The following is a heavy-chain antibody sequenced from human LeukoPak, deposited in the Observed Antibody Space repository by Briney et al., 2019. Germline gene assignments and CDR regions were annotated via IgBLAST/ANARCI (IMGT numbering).Heavy chain of an antibody. CDR1: GFTFSSYS. V-gene: IGHV3-21*01. D-gene: IGHD3-3*01. Sequence: GGSLRLSCAASGFTFSSYSMNWIRQAPGKGLEWVSSISSSSSYIYYADSVKGRFTISRDNAKNSLYLQMNSLRAEDTAVYYCARDGKNDFWSGYYSLFDYWGQGTLVTVSS. CDR2: ISSSSSYI. J-gene: IGHJ4*02. CDR3: ARDGKNDFWSGYYSLFDY.